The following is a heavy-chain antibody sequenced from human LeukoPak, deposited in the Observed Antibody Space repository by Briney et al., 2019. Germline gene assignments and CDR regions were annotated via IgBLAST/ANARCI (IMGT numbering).Heavy chain of an antibody. CDR3: ARLGETVTKVDY. Sequence: PSETLSLTCSVSGGSISSYYWSWIRQPPGKGLEWIGYIYYSGSTNYNPSLKSRVTISVDTSKNQFSLKLSSVTAADTAVYYCARLGETVTKVDYWGQGTLVTVSS. V-gene: IGHV4-59*08. CDR2: IYYSGST. CDR1: GGSISSYY. J-gene: IGHJ4*02. D-gene: IGHD4-17*01.